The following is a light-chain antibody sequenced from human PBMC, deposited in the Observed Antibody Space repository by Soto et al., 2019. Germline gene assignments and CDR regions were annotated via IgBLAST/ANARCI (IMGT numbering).Light chain of an antibody. CDR3: QQRSNWPPT. CDR2: DAS. CDR1: QSVSSY. Sequence: EIVLTQSPATLSLSPGERATLSCRASQSVSSYLAWYQQKPGQAPRLLIYDASNSSTGITARFSGSGSGTDFTLTISSLEPEDFAVYYCQQRSNWPPTFGPGTKVDIK. V-gene: IGKV3-11*01. J-gene: IGKJ3*01.